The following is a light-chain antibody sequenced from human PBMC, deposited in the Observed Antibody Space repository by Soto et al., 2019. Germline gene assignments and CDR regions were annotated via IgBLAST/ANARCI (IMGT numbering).Light chain of an antibody. Sequence: ETVLTQSPATLSLSPGERATLSCRASQSVNNYLAWYQRKPGQAPRLLIYDASNRATGIPARFSGSGSGTDFTLTISSLEPEDFAVYYCQQRSNWPPVFTFGPGNRVDIK. V-gene: IGKV3-11*01. CDR2: DAS. J-gene: IGKJ3*01. CDR1: QSVNNY. CDR3: QQRSNWPPVFT.